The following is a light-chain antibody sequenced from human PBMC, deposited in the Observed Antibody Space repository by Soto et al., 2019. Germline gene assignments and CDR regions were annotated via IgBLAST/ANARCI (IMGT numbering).Light chain of an antibody. Sequence: DIQMTQFPSTLSASVGDRVTITCRARESISSWLAWYQQKPGKAPKILIYKASTLQSGVPSRFTGSGSGTEFTLTISSLQPDDFATYYCQHYSVFPLTFGGGTKVEIK. V-gene: IGKV1-5*03. CDR3: QHYSVFPLT. J-gene: IGKJ4*01. CDR2: KAS. CDR1: ESISSW.